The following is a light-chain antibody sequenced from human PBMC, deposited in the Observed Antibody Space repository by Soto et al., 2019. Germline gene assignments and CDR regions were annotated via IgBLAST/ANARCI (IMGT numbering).Light chain of an antibody. J-gene: IGKJ5*01. CDR1: QSVNTY. CDR2: DAS. CDR3: QQSSNSIT. Sequence: EIVLTQSPATLPLSPGERATLSYRASQSVNTYLAWYQQKPGQPPRLLIYDASTRATGIPARFSGSGSGTDFTLTISGLEPEDFVVYYCQQSSNSITFGQGTRLDIK. V-gene: IGKV3-11*01.